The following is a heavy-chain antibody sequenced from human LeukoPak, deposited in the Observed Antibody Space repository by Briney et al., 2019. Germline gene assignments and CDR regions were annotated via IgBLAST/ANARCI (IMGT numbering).Heavy chain of an antibody. CDR2: ITSAGRAI. V-gene: IGHV3-11*01. Sequence: GGSLRLSCAASGFTFSDFYMSWIRQAPGKGLQWVSYITSAGRAIYYADSVQGRFTISRDNARNSLYLQMNGLRAEDTAVYYCASDIVATSGDFWGQGTLVTVSS. D-gene: IGHD5-12*01. CDR1: GFTFSDFY. CDR3: ASDIVATSGDF. J-gene: IGHJ4*02.